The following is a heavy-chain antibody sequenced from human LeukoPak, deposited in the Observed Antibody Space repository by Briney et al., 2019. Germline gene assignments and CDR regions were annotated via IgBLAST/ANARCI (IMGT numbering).Heavy chain of an antibody. Sequence: SETLSLTCTVSGGSISSSSYYWGRIRQHPGKGLEWIGYIYYSGSTYYNPSLKSRVTISVDTSKNQFSLKLSSVTAADTAVYYCASYCGGDCTDAFDIWGQGTMVTVSS. J-gene: IGHJ3*02. D-gene: IGHD2-21*02. CDR1: GGSISSSSYY. CDR2: IYYSGST. V-gene: IGHV4-31*03. CDR3: ASYCGGDCTDAFDI.